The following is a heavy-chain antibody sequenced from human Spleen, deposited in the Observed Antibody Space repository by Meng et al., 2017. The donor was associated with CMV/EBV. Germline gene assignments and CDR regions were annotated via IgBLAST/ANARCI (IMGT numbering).Heavy chain of an antibody. CDR3: ARTYTNYEGNWFDP. V-gene: IGHV4-30-4*08. CDR2: IYYSGTT. CDR1: CYSIRSGDYY. J-gene: IGHJ5*02. D-gene: IGHD3-16*01. Sequence: SCYSIRSGDYYWSWIRQPPGQGLEWIGCIYYSGTTYYSPSLKSRISMSVDMSANQFSLRVTSVTAADTALYYCARTYTNYEGNWFDPWGQGTLVTVSS.